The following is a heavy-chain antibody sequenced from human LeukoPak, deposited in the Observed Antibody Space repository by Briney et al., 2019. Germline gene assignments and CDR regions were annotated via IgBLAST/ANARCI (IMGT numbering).Heavy chain of an antibody. CDR1: GGTFSSYA. CDR2: IIPILGIA. V-gene: IGHV1-69*04. CDR3: ATYCSGGRCPFDC. Sequence: GASVKVSCKASGGTFSSYAISWVRQAPGQGLEWMGMIIPILGIANYAQKFQGRVTITADKSTSTAYMELSSLRSEDTAVYYCATYCSGGRCPFDCWGQGTLVTVSS. J-gene: IGHJ4*02. D-gene: IGHD2-15*01.